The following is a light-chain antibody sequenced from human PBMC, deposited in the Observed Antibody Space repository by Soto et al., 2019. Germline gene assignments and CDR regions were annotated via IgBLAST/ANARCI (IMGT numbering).Light chain of an antibody. J-gene: IGLJ1*01. CDR1: SSDVDGFNY. V-gene: IGLV2-14*03. Sequence: QSALTQPASVSGSPGQSIAISCTGTSSDVDGFNYVSWYQQHPGKAPKFMIYDVSSRPSGVSDRFSGSKSGNTASLTISGLQAEDEADYYCASYTTSSTYVFGTGTKVTVL. CDR3: ASYTTSSTYV. CDR2: DVS.